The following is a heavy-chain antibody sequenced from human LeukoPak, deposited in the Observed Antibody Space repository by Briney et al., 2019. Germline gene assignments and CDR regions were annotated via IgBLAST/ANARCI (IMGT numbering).Heavy chain of an antibody. V-gene: IGHV4-30-2*01. CDR2: IYHSGST. Sequence: PSETLSLTCTVSGGSISSGDYYWSWIRLPPGKVLEWIGYIYHSGSTYYNPSLMSRVTISLDRSKNQISLKLRSVTAADTAVYYCARAIYSSSRPFDYWGQGTLVTVSS. J-gene: IGHJ4*02. CDR1: GGSISSGDYY. D-gene: IGHD6-13*01. CDR3: ARAIYSSSRPFDY.